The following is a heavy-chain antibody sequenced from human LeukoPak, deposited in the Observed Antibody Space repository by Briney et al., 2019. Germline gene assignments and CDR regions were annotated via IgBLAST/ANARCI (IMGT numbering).Heavy chain of an antibody. V-gene: IGHV1-2*02. CDR3: ARPLRGYSYGVEDY. CDR2: INPNRGGT. CDR1: GYTFTGYY. J-gene: IGHJ4*02. D-gene: IGHD5-18*01. Sequence: ASVKVSCKASGYTFTGYYMHWVRQAPGQGLEWMGWINPNRGGTNYAQTFQGRVTITRYTSITTAYMELSRLRSDDTAVYYCARPLRGYSYGVEDYWGQGTLVTVSS.